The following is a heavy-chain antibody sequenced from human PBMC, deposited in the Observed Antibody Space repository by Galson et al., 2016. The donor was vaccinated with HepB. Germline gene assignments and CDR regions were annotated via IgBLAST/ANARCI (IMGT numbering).Heavy chain of an antibody. J-gene: IGHJ5*02. CDR2: VYYSGTT. CDR1: GGSINNYY. CDR3: ARDQSCYDCGGGNFDP. V-gene: IGHV4-59*01. D-gene: IGHD5-12*01. Sequence: SETLSLTCTVSGGSINNYYWSWIRLPPGKGLEWIGYVYYSGTTNYNPSFKSRVTISVDTSKTQFSLQLNSVTAADTAVYYCARDQSCYDCGGGNFDPWGQGTLVTVSS.